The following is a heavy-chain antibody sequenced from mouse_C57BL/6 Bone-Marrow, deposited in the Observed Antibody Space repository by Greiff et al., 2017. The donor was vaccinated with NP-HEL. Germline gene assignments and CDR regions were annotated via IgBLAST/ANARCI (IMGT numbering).Heavy chain of an antibody. J-gene: IGHJ4*01. Sequence: EVMLVESGGGLVQPGGSLSLSCAASGFTFTDYYMSWVRQPPGKALEWLGFIRNKANGYTTEYSASVKGRFTISRDNSQSILYLQMNALRAEDSATYYCARLHYYGSSSYAMDYWGQGTSVTVSS. CDR3: ARLHYYGSSSYAMDY. D-gene: IGHD1-1*01. V-gene: IGHV7-3*01. CDR1: GFTFTDYY. CDR2: IRNKANGYTT.